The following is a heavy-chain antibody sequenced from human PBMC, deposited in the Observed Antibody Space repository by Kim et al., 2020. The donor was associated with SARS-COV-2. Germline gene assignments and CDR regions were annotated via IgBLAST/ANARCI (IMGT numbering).Heavy chain of an antibody. J-gene: IGHJ4*02. D-gene: IGHD4-17*01. CDR2: ISYSGRT. V-gene: IGHV4-39*01. Sequence: SETLSLTCTVSGDSISSSYYWGWIRQPPGKGLEWIGSISYSGRTYYNLSLKSRVIISVDTSKNQFSLKVNSVSAADTAVYYCARVRTNYGALDYWGQGTL. CDR3: ARVRTNYGALDY. CDR1: GDSISSSYY.